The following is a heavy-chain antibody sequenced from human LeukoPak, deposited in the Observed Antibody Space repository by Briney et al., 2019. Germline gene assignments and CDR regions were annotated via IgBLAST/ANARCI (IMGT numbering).Heavy chain of an antibody. Sequence: ASVKVSCKASGYTFTGYYKHWERQAPGQGLEWMGWINPNCGGTKYAQMFQGRVTMTSDTSISTAYMELSRLSSDDTAVYHCARDGVGARSIDYWGQGTLVSVCS. J-gene: IGHJ4*02. D-gene: IGHD1-26*01. V-gene: IGHV1-2*02. CDR3: ARDGVGARSIDY. CDR1: GYTFTGYY. CDR2: INPNCGGT.